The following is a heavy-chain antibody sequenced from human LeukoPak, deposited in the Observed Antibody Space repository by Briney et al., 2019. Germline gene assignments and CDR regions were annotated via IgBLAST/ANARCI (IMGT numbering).Heavy chain of an antibody. J-gene: IGHJ4*02. V-gene: IGHV3-21*01. D-gene: IGHD3-10*01. CDR2: ISSSSSSI. CDR3: AKSFWWFGEFSPFDY. Sequence: GGSLRLSCAASGFTFSSYTMNWVRQAPGKGLEWVSSISSSSSSIYYADSMKGRFTISRDNAKNSLYLQMNSLRAEDTAVYYCAKSFWWFGEFSPFDYWGQGTLVTVSS. CDR1: GFTFSSYT.